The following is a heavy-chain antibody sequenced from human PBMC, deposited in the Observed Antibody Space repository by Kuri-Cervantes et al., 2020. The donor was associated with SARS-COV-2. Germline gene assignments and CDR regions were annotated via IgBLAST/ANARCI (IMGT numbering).Heavy chain of an antibody. J-gene: IGHJ4*02. V-gene: IGHV3-23*01. CDR3: AKDPNGIVVVVAAIDS. Sequence: GESLKISCAASGFTFSSYAMSWVRQAPGKGLEWVSAISGSSSTIYYADSVKGRFTISRDNAKNSLYLEMDSLRADDTAVYYCAKDPNGIVVVVAAIDSWGQGTLVTVSS. CDR2: ISGSSSTI. D-gene: IGHD2-15*01. CDR1: GFTFSSYA.